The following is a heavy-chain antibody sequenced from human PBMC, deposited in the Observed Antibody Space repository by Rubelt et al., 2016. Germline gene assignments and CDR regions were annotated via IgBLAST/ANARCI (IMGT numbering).Heavy chain of an antibody. Sequence: QVQLQESGPGLVKPSETLSLTCAVSGGSISSYYWSWIRQPPGKGLEWIGYVYYSGSTNYNPSLKSRVTISVDTSKNHFSLKLSSVTAADTAVYYCARASTVLLHFDYWGQGTLVTVSS. D-gene: IGHD2/OR15-2a*01. CDR2: VYYSGST. V-gene: IGHV4-59*08. CDR1: GGSISSYY. J-gene: IGHJ4*02. CDR3: ARASTVLLHFDY.